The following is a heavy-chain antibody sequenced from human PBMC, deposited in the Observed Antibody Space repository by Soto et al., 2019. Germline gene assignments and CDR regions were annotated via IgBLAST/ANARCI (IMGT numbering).Heavy chain of an antibody. CDR1: GFTFRSYG. V-gene: IGHV3-30*18. CDR2: ISYDGSNK. CDR3: AKDRFRIAVAAPFDY. J-gene: IGHJ4*02. D-gene: IGHD6-19*01. Sequence: QVQLVESGGGVVQPGRSLRLSCAASGFTFRSYGMHWVRQAPGKGLEWVAVISYDGSNKYYADSVKGRFTISRDNSKNTLYLQMNSLRAEDTAVYYCAKDRFRIAVAAPFDYWGQGTLVTVSS.